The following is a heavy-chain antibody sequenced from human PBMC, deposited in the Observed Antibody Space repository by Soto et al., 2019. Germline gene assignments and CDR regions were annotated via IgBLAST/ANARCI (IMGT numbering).Heavy chain of an antibody. CDR2: VFHTGET. D-gene: IGHD3-10*01. CDR1: GDSISPNRW. J-gene: IGHJ5*02. V-gene: IGHV4-4*02. CDR3: STRSESYPT. Sequence: QVQLQESGPGLVKPSGTLSLTCAVFGDSISPNRWWTWVRQTPGKGLELIGEVFHTGETHYNTFLKSRVTISLDKYKNQFSLNLISVTAADTAVYYCSTRSESYPTWGPGTLVTVSS.